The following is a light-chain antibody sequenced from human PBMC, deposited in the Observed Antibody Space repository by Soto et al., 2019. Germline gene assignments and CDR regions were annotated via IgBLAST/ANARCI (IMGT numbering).Light chain of an antibody. CDR1: QTVSAN. Sequence: EIVMTQSPATLSVSPGERVTLSCRASQTVSANLVWYQQKPGQAPRLLIYDASTRATGIPGRFSGSGSGTEFTLTISSLQSEDFAVYYCQQYDIWPPITFGQGTRLEIK. CDR2: DAS. J-gene: IGKJ5*01. V-gene: IGKV3-15*01. CDR3: QQYDIWPPIT.